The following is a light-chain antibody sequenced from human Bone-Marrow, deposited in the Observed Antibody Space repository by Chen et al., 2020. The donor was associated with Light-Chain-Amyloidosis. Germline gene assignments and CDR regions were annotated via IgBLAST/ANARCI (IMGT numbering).Light chain of an antibody. CDR2: EVT. V-gene: IGLV2-14*01. CDR3: SAYTRTNTLV. Sequence: QSALTQPASVSGSPGQSITISCTGTSSDVGGDNHVSWYQQHPDKAPKLMIYEVTNRPSWVTDRVSGSKADNTASLNISGLQTEDEADYCCSAYTRTNTLVFGSGTRVTVL. J-gene: IGLJ1*01. CDR1: SSDVGGDNH.